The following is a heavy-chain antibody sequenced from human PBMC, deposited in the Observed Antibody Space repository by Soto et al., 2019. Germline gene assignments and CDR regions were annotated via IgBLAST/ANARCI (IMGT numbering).Heavy chain of an antibody. V-gene: IGHV1-8*01. CDR1: GYTFTSYD. CDR3: ASSGDCSGARCYGTDV. J-gene: IGHJ6*02. Sequence: ASVKVSCKASGYTFTSYDINWVRQATGQGLEWMGWMNPNSGNTGYAQKFQGRVTMTRNTSISTAYMELSSLRSEDTAVYYCASSGDCSGARCYGTDVWGQGTTVTVSS. D-gene: IGHD2-15*01. CDR2: MNPNSGNT.